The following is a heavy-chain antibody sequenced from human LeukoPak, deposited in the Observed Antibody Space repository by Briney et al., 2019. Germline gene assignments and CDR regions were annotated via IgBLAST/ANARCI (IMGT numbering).Heavy chain of an antibody. V-gene: IGHV4-59*01. Sequence: SETLSLTCTVSGGSISSYYWSWIRQPPGKGLEWIGYIYYSGSTNYNPSLKSRVTMSVDTSKNQFSLNLRSVTPEDTAVYYCARNLIPEQLVLNFWGQGTLVTVSS. CDR2: IYYSGST. J-gene: IGHJ4*02. D-gene: IGHD6-13*01. CDR1: GGSISSYY. CDR3: ARNLIPEQLVLNF.